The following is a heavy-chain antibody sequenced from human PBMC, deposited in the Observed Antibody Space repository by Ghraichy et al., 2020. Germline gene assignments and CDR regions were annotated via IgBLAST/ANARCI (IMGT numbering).Heavy chain of an antibody. J-gene: IGHJ6*02. CDR3: TRLWVVAGSDV. Sequence: GGSLRLSCAASGFSFSGPVTIHWVRQASGKGLEWVGRITGKPNNFATAYAASVKGRFIISRDDSKNTAYLEMDSLKTEDTAVYYCTRLWVVAGSDVWGQGTTVTVSS. D-gene: IGHD6-19*01. CDR2: ITGKPNNFAT. V-gene: IGHV3-73*01. CDR1: GFSFSGPV.